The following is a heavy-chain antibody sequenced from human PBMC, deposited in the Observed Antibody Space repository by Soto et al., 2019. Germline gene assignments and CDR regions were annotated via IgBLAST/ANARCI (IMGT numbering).Heavy chain of an antibody. D-gene: IGHD1-26*01. CDR1: GFRFSDYG. V-gene: IGHV3-23*01. CDR3: AKDRRIVVGAEFDP. CDR2: ISGSGGST. Sequence: GGSLRLSCAASGFRFSDYGMNWVRQAPGKGLEWVSSISGSGGSTYYADSVKGRFTISRDSSKNTLYLQMNSLRGEDTAVYYCAKDRRIVVGAEFDPWGQGTLVTVSS. J-gene: IGHJ5*02.